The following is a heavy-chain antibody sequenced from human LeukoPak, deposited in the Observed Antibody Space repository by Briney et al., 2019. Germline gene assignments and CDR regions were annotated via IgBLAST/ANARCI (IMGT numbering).Heavy chain of an antibody. D-gene: IGHD1-26*01. Sequence: PGGSLRLSCAASGFTVSSNYMSWVRQAPGKGLEWVSVIYSGGSTYYADSVKGRFTISRDNSKNTLYLQMNSLRAEDTAVYYCAKDPSYYSGSYPNAFDIWGQGTMVTVSS. V-gene: IGHV3-66*01. CDR2: IYSGGST. J-gene: IGHJ3*02. CDR3: AKDPSYYSGSYPNAFDI. CDR1: GFTVSSNY.